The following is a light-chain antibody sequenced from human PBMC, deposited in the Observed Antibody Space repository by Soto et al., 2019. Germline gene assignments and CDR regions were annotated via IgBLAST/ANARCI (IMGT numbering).Light chain of an antibody. CDR1: SSDVGSYNY. J-gene: IGLJ2*01. V-gene: IGLV2-14*03. CDR2: DVN. CDR3: TSLSSSSPLVL. Sequence: QSALTQPASMSGSPGQSITISCTGTSSDVGSYNYVSWYRQHPGKAPKLMIYDVNNRPSGVSNRFSGSKSGNTASLTISGPEVEDGGDYYCTSLSSSSPLVLFGGGPKLTAL.